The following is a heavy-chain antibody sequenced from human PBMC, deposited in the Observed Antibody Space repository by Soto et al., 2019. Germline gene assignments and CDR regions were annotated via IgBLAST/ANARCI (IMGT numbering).Heavy chain of an antibody. CDR1: GGSISSGGYY. CDR3: AREVDYYGSGRTYLDY. J-gene: IGHJ4*02. Sequence: SETLSLTCTVSGGSISSGGYYWSWIRQHPGKGLEWIGYIYYSGSTYYNPSLKSRVTISVDTSKNQFSLKLSSVTAADTAVYYCAREVDYYGSGRTYLDYWGQGTLVTVSS. CDR2: IYYSGST. D-gene: IGHD3-10*01. V-gene: IGHV4-31*03.